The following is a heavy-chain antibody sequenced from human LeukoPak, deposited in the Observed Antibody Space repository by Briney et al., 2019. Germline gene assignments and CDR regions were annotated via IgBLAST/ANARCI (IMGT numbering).Heavy chain of an antibody. J-gene: IGHJ4*02. Sequence: ASVKVSCKASGYTFTGYYMHWVRQAPGQGLEWMGWINPNSGGTNYAQKFQGRVTMTRDTSISTAYMELSRLRSDDTAVYYCARSLGYCSSTSCPIDYWGQGTLVTVSS. D-gene: IGHD2-2*01. CDR3: ARSLGYCSSTSCPIDY. V-gene: IGHV1-2*02. CDR1: GYTFTGYY. CDR2: INPNSGGT.